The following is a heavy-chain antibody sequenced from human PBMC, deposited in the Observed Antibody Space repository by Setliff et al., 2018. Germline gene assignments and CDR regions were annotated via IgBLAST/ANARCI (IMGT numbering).Heavy chain of an antibody. CDR3: ARDSIIMITFGGAFDI. CDR2: ISYDGSNK. D-gene: IGHD3-16*01. J-gene: IGHJ3*02. CDR1: GFTFSSYA. V-gene: IGHV3-30*04. Sequence: PGGSLRLSCAASGFTFSSYAMHWVRQAPGKGLEWVAVISYDGSNKYYADSVKGRFTISRDNSKNTLYLQMNSLRAEDTAVYYCARDSIIMITFGGAFDIWGQGTMVTVSS.